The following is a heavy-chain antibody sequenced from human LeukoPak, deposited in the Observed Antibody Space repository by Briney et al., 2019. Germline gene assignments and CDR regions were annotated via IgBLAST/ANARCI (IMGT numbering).Heavy chain of an antibody. D-gene: IGHD4-17*01. J-gene: IGHJ6*03. V-gene: IGHV4-4*07. CDR2: IYTSGSS. CDR3: ARAAYGDYRYYCFYLDV. Sequence: PSETLPLTCTVSGGSINSYYWSWIRQPAGKGLEWIGRIYTSGSSNYNPSLKSRVTMSVDTSKNQFSLRLTSVTAADTAVYYCARAAYGDYRYYCFYLDVWGKGTTVTVSS. CDR1: GGSINSYY.